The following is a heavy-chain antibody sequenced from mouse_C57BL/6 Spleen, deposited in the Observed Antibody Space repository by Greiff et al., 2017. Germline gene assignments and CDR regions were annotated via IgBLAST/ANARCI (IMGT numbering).Heavy chain of an antibody. J-gene: IGHJ2*01. CDR2: IYPGSGNT. D-gene: IGHD1-1*01. Sequence: VQLQQSGAELVRPGASVKLSCKASGYTFTDYYINWVKQRPGQGLEWIARIYPGSGNTYYNEKFKGKATLTVEKSSSPAYMQLSSLTSEDSSVDFCAREATTLVDLFDYWGQGTTLTVSS. CDR1: GYTFTDYY. CDR3: AREATTLVDLFDY. V-gene: IGHV1-76*01.